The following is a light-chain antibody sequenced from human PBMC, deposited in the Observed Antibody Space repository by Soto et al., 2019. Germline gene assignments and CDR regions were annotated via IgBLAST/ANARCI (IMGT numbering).Light chain of an antibody. CDR2: GAS. V-gene: IGKV3-15*01. Sequence: EIVMTQSPATLSVSPGERATLSCRASQRVSSNLAWYQQKPGQAPRLLIYGASTRATGIPARFSGSGSETEFTFTISSLQSEDFAVYYCQHYNNWPPYTFGQGTKLEIK. CDR1: QRVSSN. J-gene: IGKJ2*01. CDR3: QHYNNWPPYT.